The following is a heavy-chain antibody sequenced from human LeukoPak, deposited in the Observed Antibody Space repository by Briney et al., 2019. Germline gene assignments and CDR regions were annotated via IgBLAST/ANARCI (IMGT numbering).Heavy chain of an antibody. CDR2: IYHSGST. D-gene: IGHD6-13*01. CDR1: GGSISSGGYS. Sequence: SQTLSLTCAVSGGSISSGGYSWSWIRQPPGKGLEWIGYIYHSGSTYYNPSLKSRVTISVDTSKNQFSPKLSSVTAADTAVYYCARHSYSSSWYGDYYYYYGMDVWGQGTTVTVSS. V-gene: IGHV4-30-2*03. J-gene: IGHJ6*02. CDR3: ARHSYSSSWYGDYYYYYGMDV.